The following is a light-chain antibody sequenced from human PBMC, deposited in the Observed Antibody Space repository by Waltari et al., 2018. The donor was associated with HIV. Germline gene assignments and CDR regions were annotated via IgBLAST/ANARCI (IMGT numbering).Light chain of an antibody. CDR2: KAS. V-gene: IGKV1-5*03. CDR3: QQYNRYHLT. CDR1: QSINNW. J-gene: IGKJ1*01. Sequence: DIQMTQSPSTLSASVGDRVTITCRASQSINNWLAWYQQKPGKAPKLLIYKASSLESGVPSRFSGSGSGTEFTLIITSLRPDDFATYYCQQYNRYHLTFGQGTKVEIK.